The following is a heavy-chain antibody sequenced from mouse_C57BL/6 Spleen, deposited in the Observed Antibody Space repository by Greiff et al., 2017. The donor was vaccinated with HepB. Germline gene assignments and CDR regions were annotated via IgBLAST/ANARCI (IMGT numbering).Heavy chain of an antibody. CDR2: IDPSDSET. V-gene: IGHV1-52*01. J-gene: IGHJ4*01. D-gene: IGHD1-1*01. CDR1: GYTFTSYW. Sequence: QVQLQQPGAELVRPGSSVKLSCKASGYTFTSYWMHWVKQRPRQGLEWIGNIDPSDSETHYNQKFKDKATLTVDKSSSTAYMQLSSLTSEDSAVYYCTAGPTVVEEYYAMDYWGQGTSVTVSS. CDR3: TAGPTVVEEYYAMDY.